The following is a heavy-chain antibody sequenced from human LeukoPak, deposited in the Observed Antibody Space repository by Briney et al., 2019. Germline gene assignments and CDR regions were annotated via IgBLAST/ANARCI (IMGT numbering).Heavy chain of an antibody. CDR1: GGSISNFY. J-gene: IGHJ4*02. CDR3: ARGMRQFDY. Sequence: PSETLSLTCTVSGGSISNFYWSWIRQPPGKGLEWIGYIYHSGSTCYNPSLKSRVTISVDRSKNQFSLKLSSVTAADTAVYYCARGMRQFDYWGQGTLVTVSS. V-gene: IGHV4-59*12. D-gene: IGHD6-25*01. CDR2: IYHSGST.